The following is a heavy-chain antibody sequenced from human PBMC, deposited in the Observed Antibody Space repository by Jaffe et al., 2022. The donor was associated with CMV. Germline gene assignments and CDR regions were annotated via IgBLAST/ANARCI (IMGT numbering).Heavy chain of an antibody. CDR3: AHLTDFDSGGVDYFDY. V-gene: IGHV2-5*01. Sequence: QITLKESGPTLVKPTQTLTLACTFSGFSLTSTRVGVGWIRQPPGKALEWLALIYGSDQKRYSPSLKSRLSITKDTSKSQVVFTMTNMDPVDTATYYCAHLTDFDSGGVDYFDYWGQGTLVIVSS. D-gene: IGHD3-10*01. CDR1: GFSLTSTRVG. CDR2: IYGSDQK. J-gene: IGHJ4*02.